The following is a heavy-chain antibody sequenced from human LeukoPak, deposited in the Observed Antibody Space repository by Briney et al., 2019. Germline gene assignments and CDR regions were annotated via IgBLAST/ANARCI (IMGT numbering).Heavy chain of an antibody. D-gene: IGHD3-22*01. V-gene: IGHV4-39*07. Sequence: SETLSLTCTVSGGSISSSSYYWGWIRQPPGKGLEWIGSIYYSGSTYYNPSLKSRVTISVDTSKNQFSLKLSSVTAADTAVYYCARERDYYDSSGYYYTHRLGYFDYWGQGALVTVSS. CDR3: ARERDYYDSSGYYYTHRLGYFDY. J-gene: IGHJ4*02. CDR2: IYYSGST. CDR1: GGSISSSSYY.